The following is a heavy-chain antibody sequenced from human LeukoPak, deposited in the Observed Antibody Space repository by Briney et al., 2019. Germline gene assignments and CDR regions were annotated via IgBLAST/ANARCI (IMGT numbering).Heavy chain of an antibody. D-gene: IGHD3-22*01. CDR1: GFTFSGYW. J-gene: IGHJ4*02. V-gene: IGHV3-74*01. Sequence: QPGGSLRLSCAASGFTFSGYWMHWVRQVPGKGLAWVSRINNDGSTTNYADSVKGRFTIFRDNAENTLYLQMDSLRAEDTAIYYCARGHETYYYDSSGYFWGQGTLVTVSS. CDR2: INNDGSTT. CDR3: ARGHETYYYDSSGYF.